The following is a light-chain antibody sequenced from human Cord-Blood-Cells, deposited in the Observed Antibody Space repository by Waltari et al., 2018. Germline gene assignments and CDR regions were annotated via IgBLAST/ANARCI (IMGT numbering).Light chain of an antibody. CDR2: EGS. CDR3: CSYAGSSTYV. CDR1: SSDVGRYNL. Sequence: QSALTQPASVSGSPGPSITISCTGTSSDVGRYNLFSWYQQHSGKAPKLMIYEGSKRPSGVSNRFSGSKSGNTASLTISGLQAEDEADYYCCSYAGSSTYVFGTGTKVTVL. J-gene: IGLJ1*01. V-gene: IGLV2-23*01.